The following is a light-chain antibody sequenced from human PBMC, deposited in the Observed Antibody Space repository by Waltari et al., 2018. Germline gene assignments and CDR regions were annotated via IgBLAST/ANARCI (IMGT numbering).Light chain of an antibody. CDR3: SSYTTTRVI. CDR2: DGT. V-gene: IGLV2-14*03. CDR1: GSDVGGYNY. Sequence: QSALTQPASVSGSPGQSITISCSGTGSDVGGYNYVPWYQQHPGKAPKVVSDDGTNRPSGRSDRFSGSKSGNTASLTISGLQAEDEADYYCSSYTTTRVIFGGGTKLTVL. J-gene: IGLJ2*01.